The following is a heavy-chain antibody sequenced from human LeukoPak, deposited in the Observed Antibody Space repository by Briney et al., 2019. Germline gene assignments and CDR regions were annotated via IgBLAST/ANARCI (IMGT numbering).Heavy chain of an antibody. Sequence: PGGSLRLSCAASGFTFSSYSLNWVRQAPGKGLERVSYITSSSSSIYYADSVKGRFTISRDNAKNSLYLQMNSLRAEDTAMYYCARDYCSGGRCYSVDYWGQGTLVTVSS. CDR3: ARDYCSGGRCYSVDY. CDR1: GFTFSSYS. J-gene: IGHJ4*02. D-gene: IGHD2-15*01. V-gene: IGHV3-48*04. CDR2: ITSSSSSI.